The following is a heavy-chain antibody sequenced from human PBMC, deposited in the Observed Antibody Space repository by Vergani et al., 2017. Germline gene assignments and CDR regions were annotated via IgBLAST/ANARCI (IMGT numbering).Heavy chain of an antibody. J-gene: IGHJ4*02. CDR2: INPSGGST. V-gene: IGHV1-46*01. CDR3: ARDADPRREYYSLPPIDD. CDR1: GYTFTSYY. D-gene: IGHD2-21*01. Sequence: QVQLVQSGAEVKKPGASVKVSCKASGYTFTSYYMHWVRQAPGQGLEWMGIINPSGGSTSYAQKFQGRVTMTRDTSTSTVYMELSSLRSEDTAVYYCARDADPRREYYSLPPIDDWGQGTLVTVSS.